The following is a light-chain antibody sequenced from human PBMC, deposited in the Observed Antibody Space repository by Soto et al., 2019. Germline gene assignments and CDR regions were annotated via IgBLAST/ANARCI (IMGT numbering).Light chain of an antibody. Sequence: QSVLTQPPSASGTPGQRVTISYSGGSSNIGTNAVNWYQQLPGTAPKLLIYNNNQRPSGVPDRFSGSKSGTSASLAISGLQSEDEADYYCAAWDDSLNGYAFGTGTKVTVL. J-gene: IGLJ1*01. V-gene: IGLV1-44*01. CDR1: SSNIGTNA. CDR2: NNN. CDR3: AAWDDSLNGYA.